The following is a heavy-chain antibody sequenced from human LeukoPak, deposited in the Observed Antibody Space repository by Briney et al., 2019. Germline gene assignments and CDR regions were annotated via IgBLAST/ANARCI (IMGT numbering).Heavy chain of an antibody. Sequence: SETLSLTCAVYSGSFSGYYWSWIRQPPGKGLEWIGEINRGGSTNYSPSLKSRVTISVDTSKNQFSLKLTSVTAADTAVYYCARGYGSGSYYNYWGQGTLVTVSS. V-gene: IGHV4-34*01. J-gene: IGHJ4*02. D-gene: IGHD3-10*01. CDR3: ARGYGSGSYYNY. CDR2: INRGGST. CDR1: SGSFSGYY.